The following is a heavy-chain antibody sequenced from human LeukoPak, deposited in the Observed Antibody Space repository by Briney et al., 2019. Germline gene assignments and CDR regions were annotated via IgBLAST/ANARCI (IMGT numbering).Heavy chain of an antibody. CDR1: GGTFSSYA. V-gene: IGHV1-69*06. CDR2: IIPIFGTA. J-gene: IGHJ4*02. CDR3: ARATYSSSFDY. D-gene: IGHD6-6*01. Sequence: ASVKVSFKASGGTFSSYAISWVRQAPGRGLEWMGGIIPIFGTANYAQKFQGRVTITADKSTSTAYMELSSLRTEDTAVYYCARATYSSSFDYWGQGTLVTVSS.